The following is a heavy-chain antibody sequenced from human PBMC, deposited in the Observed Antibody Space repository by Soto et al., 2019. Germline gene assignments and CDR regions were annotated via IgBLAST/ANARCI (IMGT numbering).Heavy chain of an antibody. CDR2: IYYSGST. V-gene: IGHV4-39*01. CDR1: GGSISSRSYY. Sequence: SETLSLTCTVSGGSISSRSYYWGWIRQPPGKGLEWTGSIYYSGSTYYNPSLKSRVTISVDTSKNQFSLKLSSVTAADTAVYYCARLTFPLTRLGELSLYYFDYWGQGTLVTVSS. D-gene: IGHD3-16*02. CDR3: ARLTFPLTRLGELSLYYFDY. J-gene: IGHJ4*02.